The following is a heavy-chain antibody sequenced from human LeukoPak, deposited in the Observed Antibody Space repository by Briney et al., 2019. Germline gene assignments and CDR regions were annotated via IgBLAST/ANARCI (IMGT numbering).Heavy chain of an antibody. J-gene: IGHJ3*02. Sequence: ASVKVSCKASRYTFTSYYMHWVRQAPGQGLEWMGIINPSGGSTSYAQKFQGRVTMTRDKSTSTVYMELSSLRSEDTAVYYCARDDRRQWLTGDAFDIWGQGTMVTVSS. CDR2: INPSGGST. V-gene: IGHV1-46*01. CDR3: ARDDRRQWLTGDAFDI. CDR1: RYTFTSYY. D-gene: IGHD6-19*01.